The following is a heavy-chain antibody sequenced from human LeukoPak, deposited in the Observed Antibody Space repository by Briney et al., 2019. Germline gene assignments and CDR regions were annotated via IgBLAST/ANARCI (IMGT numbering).Heavy chain of an antibody. Sequence: SETLFLTCTVSGGSISSVHKSWSWIRQSPGMGLEWIGYIYYSGTTYYNPSLRNRVTMSVDTSNNQYSLKLTSVTAAHTAVYYCAREGRGRLEGAWLYTCGQGLLVPGSS. CDR3: AREGRGRLEGAWLYT. J-gene: IGHJ5*02. CDR2: IYYSGTT. D-gene: IGHD3-10*01. CDR1: GGSISSVHKS. V-gene: IGHV4-30-4*01.